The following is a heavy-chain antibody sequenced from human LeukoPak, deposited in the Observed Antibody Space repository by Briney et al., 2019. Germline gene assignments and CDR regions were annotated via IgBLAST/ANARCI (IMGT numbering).Heavy chain of an antibody. Sequence: PGGSLRLSCEVSGITLSNYGMSWVRQAPGKGLEWVAGISDSGARTNYADSVKGRFTISRDNPKNTLYLQMNSLRAEDTAVYFCAKRGVVIRVILVGFHKEAYYFDSWGQGALVTVSS. CDR2: ISDSGART. J-gene: IGHJ4*02. CDR3: AKRGVVIRVILVGFHKEAYYFDS. D-gene: IGHD3-22*01. CDR1: GITLSNYG. V-gene: IGHV3-23*01.